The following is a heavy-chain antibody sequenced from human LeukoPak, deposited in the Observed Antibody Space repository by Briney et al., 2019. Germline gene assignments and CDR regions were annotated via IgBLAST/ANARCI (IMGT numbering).Heavy chain of an antibody. CDR2: IYTSGTS. CDR1: GGSISPYY. CDR3: ARLSAAAHLGAFDV. Sequence: SETLSLTCAVSGGSISPYYWSWIRQAPGKGLEWIGYIYTSGTSNQNPSLKSRVTMSIDTSKNQYSLRVSSVTAADTAVYYCARLSAAAHLGAFDVWGQGTMVTVSS. D-gene: IGHD3-3*01. J-gene: IGHJ3*01. V-gene: IGHV4-4*09.